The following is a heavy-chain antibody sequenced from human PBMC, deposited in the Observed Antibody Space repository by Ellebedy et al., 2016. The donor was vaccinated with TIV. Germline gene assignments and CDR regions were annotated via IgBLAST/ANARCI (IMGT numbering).Heavy chain of an antibody. CDR3: AREVGGGGAY. V-gene: IGHV3-7*01. Sequence: GGSLRLXXAASGFTFSSNWMSWVRQAPGKGLEWVANIKQDGSEKYYVDSVKGRFTISRDNAKNSLYLQMNSLRAEDTAVYYCAREVGGGGAYWGQGTLVTVSS. CDR2: IKQDGSEK. D-gene: IGHD2-21*01. J-gene: IGHJ4*02. CDR1: GFTFSSNW.